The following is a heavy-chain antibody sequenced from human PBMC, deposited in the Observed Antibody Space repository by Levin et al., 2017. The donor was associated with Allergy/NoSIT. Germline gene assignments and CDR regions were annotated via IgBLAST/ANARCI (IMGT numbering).Heavy chain of an antibody. V-gene: IGHV3-73*01. CDR1: GSTFSGSA. CDR2: IRSKAKGYAT. J-gene: IGHJ4*02. Sequence: ESLKISCAASGSTFSGSAIHWVRQASGKGLEWVGRIRSKAKGYATAYGASVKGRFTISRDDSKTYLQMNSLKTEDTAMYYCTTLGDYFDSWGQGTLVTVSS. CDR3: TTLGDYFDS. D-gene: IGHD1-26*01.